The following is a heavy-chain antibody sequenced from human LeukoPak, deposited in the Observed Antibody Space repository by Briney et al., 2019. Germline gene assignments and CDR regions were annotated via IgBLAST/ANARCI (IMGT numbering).Heavy chain of an antibody. V-gene: IGHV3-21*01. J-gene: IGHJ4*02. Sequence: GGSLRLSCAASGFTFSSYSMNWVRQAPGKGLEWVSSISSSSSYIYYADSVKGRFTISRDNAKNSLYLRMNSLRAEDTAVYYCASSATTGGGVGYWGQGTLVTVSS. D-gene: IGHD2-8*02. CDR3: ASSATTGGGVGY. CDR1: GFTFSSYS. CDR2: ISSSSSYI.